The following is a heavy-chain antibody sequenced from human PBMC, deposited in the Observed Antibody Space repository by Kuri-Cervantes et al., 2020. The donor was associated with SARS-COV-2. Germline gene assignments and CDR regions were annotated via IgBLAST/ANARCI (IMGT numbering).Heavy chain of an antibody. J-gene: IGHJ3*02. CDR2: ISGSGGST. CDR3: AKNYIWGSYLAFDI. V-gene: IGHV3-23*01. D-gene: IGHD3-16*02. CDR1: GYSFTSYW. Sequence: GESLKISCKGSGYSFTSYWISWVRQMPGKGLEWVSAISGSGGSTYYADSVKGRFTISRDNSKNTLYLQMDSLRAEDTAVYYCAKNYIWGSYLAFDIWGQGTMVTVSS.